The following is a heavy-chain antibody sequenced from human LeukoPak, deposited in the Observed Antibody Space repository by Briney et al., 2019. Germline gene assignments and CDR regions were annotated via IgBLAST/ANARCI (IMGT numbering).Heavy chain of an antibody. J-gene: IGHJ4*02. CDR1: GGSISSYY. CDR3: LGQLPGDLDF. V-gene: IGHV4-59*01. D-gene: IGHD3-10*01. CDR2: IYYSGRT. Sequence: SETLSLTCSVSGGSISSYYWSWIRQPPGRGLEWIGYIYYSGRTSYNPSLKSRVTISVDTSKNQFSLRLSSVTAADTAVYFCLGQLPGDLDFWGQGMLVTVSS.